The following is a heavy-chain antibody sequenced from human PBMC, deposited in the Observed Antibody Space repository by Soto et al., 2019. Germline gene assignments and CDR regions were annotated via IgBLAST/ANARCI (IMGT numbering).Heavy chain of an antibody. V-gene: IGHV4-59*01. CDR1: GGSISSYY. CDR2: IYYSGST. CDR3: ARDPQGDTMVRGVNLPTSYYYGMDV. J-gene: IGHJ6*02. Sequence: SETLSLTCTVSGGSISSYYWSWIRQPPGKGLEWIGYIYYSGSTNYNPSPKSRVTISVDTSKNQFSLKLSSVTAADTAVYYCARDPQGDTMVRGVNLPTSYYYGMDVWGQGTTVTVSS. D-gene: IGHD3-10*01.